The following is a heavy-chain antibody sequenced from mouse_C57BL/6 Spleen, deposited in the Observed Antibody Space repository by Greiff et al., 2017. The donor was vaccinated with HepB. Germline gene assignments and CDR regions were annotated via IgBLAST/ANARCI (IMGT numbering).Heavy chain of an antibody. V-gene: IGHV1-50*01. CDR1: GYTFTSYW. Sequence: QVQLQQPGAELVKPGASVKLSCKASGYTFTSYWMQWVKQRPGQGLEWIGEIDPSDSYTNYNQKFKGKATLTVDTSSSTAYMQLSSLTSEDSAVYYCARCQLRLRRCAMDYWGQGTSVTVSS. CDR2: IDPSDSYT. D-gene: IGHD3-2*02. CDR3: ARCQLRLRRCAMDY. J-gene: IGHJ4*01.